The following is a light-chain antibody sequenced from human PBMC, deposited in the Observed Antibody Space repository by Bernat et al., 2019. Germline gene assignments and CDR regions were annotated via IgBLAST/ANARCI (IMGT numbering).Light chain of an antibody. J-gene: IGKJ4*01. V-gene: IGKV1-5*03. CDR2: KAS. CDR1: HSISSW. Sequence: DIQMTQSPSTLSASVGDRVTIICRASHSISSWLAWYQQKPGKVPKLLIYKASNLESGVPPRFSGSGSGTAFTLTISSLQPDDFATYYCQQYHTYSLSFGGGTKVGIK. CDR3: QQYHTYSLS.